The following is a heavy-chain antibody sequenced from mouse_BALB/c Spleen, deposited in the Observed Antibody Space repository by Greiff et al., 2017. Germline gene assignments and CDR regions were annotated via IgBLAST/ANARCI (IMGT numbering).Heavy chain of an antibody. D-gene: IGHD2-2*01. CDR1: GFSLTSYG. CDR3: ARLGIYDGYDGA. CDR2: IWSGGST. Sequence: VHLVESGPGLVQPSQSLSITCTVSGFSLTSYGVHWVRQSPGKGLEWLGVIWSGGSTDYNAAFISRLSISKDNSKSQVFFKMNRLQANDTAIYYCARLGIYDGYDGAWGQGTLVTVSA. J-gene: IGHJ3*01. V-gene: IGHV2-2*02.